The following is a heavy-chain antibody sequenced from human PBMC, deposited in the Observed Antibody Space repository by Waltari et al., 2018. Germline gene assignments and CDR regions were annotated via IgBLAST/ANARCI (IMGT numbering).Heavy chain of an antibody. J-gene: IGHJ4*02. V-gene: IGHV1-2*02. Sequence: QVQLVQSGTEVKKPGASVRVSCPASGYTFPAYHLHWVRQTPGQGFEWMGWINPKNGDTSYAQNFLGRVTMTRDTSINTAYMDLSGLRSDDAAVFYCARDPGPIVGAPDFWGQGTLVTVSS. CDR2: INPKNGDT. CDR3: ARDPGPIVGAPDF. D-gene: IGHD1-26*01. CDR1: GYTFPAYH.